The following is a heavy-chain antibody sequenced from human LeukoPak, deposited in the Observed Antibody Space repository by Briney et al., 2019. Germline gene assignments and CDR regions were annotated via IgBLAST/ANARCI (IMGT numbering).Heavy chain of an antibody. D-gene: IGHD3-22*01. CDR3: AREGLLLRSLEH. J-gene: IGHJ1*01. Sequence: ASVKVSCKASGYTFTSYGISWVRQAPGQGLEWMGRISAYNGSTNYAQKLQGRVTMTTDTSTSTAYMELRSLRSDDTAVYYCAREGLLLRSLEHWGQGTLVTVSS. V-gene: IGHV1-18*01. CDR2: ISAYNGST. CDR1: GYTFTSYG.